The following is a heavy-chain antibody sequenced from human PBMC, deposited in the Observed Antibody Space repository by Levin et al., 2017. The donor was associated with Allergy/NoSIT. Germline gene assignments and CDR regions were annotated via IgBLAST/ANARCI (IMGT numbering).Heavy chain of an antibody. CDR1: GFNLHDYA. D-gene: IGHD6-13*01. CDR3: AKGGAAAGPLFDY. Sequence: TGGSLRLSCVASGFNLHDYAMHWVRQAPGKGLEWVSSISWNRGSLDYADSVKGRFTISRDDAKNSLYLQMNSLRPEDTAFYYCAKGGAAAGPLFDYWGQGTLVSVSS. J-gene: IGHJ4*02. CDR2: ISWNRGSL. V-gene: IGHV3-9*01.